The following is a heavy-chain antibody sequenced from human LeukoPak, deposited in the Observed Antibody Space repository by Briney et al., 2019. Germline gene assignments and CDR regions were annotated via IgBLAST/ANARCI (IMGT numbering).Heavy chain of an antibody. J-gene: IGHJ4*02. D-gene: IGHD3-3*01. Sequence: SETLSLTCAVSGYSISSGYSWDWIRQSPGKGLEWIGNIYSSGSTYYNPSLKSRVTISVDTSKNQFSLSLNSVTAADTAVYYCARRKTLFWYFDYWGQGTLVTVSS. CDR1: GYSISSGYS. CDR3: ARRKTLFWYFDY. CDR2: IYSSGST. V-gene: IGHV4-38-2*01.